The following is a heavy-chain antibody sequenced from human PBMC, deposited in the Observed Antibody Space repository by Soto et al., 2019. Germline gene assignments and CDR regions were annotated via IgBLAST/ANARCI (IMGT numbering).Heavy chain of an antibody. D-gene: IGHD3-3*01. V-gene: IGHV3-48*01. Sequence: EVQLVESGGDVIQPGGSLRLSCIASGFNFNTYIMNWVRQAPGKGLEWVSYISSAGSTKFYADSVKGRFTISRDNAKNSLYLQMDSLRADDTAVYYCVRRGIDYYTYWDYWGQGTLVTVSS. CDR3: VRRGIDYYTYWDY. CDR1: GFNFNTYI. CDR2: ISSAGSTK. J-gene: IGHJ4*02.